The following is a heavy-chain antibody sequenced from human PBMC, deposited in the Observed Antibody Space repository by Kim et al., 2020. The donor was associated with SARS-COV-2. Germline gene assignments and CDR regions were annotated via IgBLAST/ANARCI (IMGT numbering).Heavy chain of an antibody. Sequence: GGSLRLSCAASGFTFSSYGMRWVRQAPGKGLEWVAVIWYDGSNKYYADSVKGRFTISRDNSKNTLYLQMNSLRAEDTAVYYCARDGIVGYCGGDCYPPNGMDVWGQGTTVTVSS. CDR3: ARDGIVGYCGGDCYPPNGMDV. CDR1: GFTFSSYG. CDR2: IWYDGSNK. V-gene: IGHV3-33*01. D-gene: IGHD2-21*02. J-gene: IGHJ6*02.